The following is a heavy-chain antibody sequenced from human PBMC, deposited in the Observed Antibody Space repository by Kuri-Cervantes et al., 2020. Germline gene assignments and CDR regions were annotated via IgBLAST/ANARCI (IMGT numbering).Heavy chain of an antibody. CDR3: ARVSGGSYGYYYYYMDV. V-gene: IGHV3-23*01. Sequence: GGSLRLSCAASGFTFSNYAMSWVRQAPGKGLEWVSAISGTGGGRTYYADSVKGRFTISRDNSKSTLYLQMNSLRAEDTAVYYCARVSGGSYGYYYYYMDVWGKGTTVTVSS. J-gene: IGHJ6*03. CDR1: GFTFSNYA. CDR2: ISGTGGGRT. D-gene: IGHD1-26*01.